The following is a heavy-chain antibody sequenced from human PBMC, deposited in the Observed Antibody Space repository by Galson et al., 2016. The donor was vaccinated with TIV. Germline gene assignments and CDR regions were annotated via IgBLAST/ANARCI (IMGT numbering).Heavy chain of an antibody. V-gene: IGHV6-1*01. CDR2: TYYRSEWNS. CDR3: ARGRSGYNSTYYYYGMDV. D-gene: IGHD5-24*01. CDR1: GDSVSSNSAA. Sequence: CAISGDSVSSNSAAWNWIRQSPSRGLEWLGRTYYRSEWNSDYAVSVRSRIVIKADRSKNQFFLQLNSVTPEDTAVYFCARGRSGYNSTYYYYGMDVWGQGTTGSVSS. J-gene: IGHJ6*02.